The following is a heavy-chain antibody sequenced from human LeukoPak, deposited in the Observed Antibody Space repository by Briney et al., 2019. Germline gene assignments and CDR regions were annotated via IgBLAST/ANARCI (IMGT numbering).Heavy chain of an antibody. CDR2: IYYSGST. V-gene: IGHV4-59*08. CDR1: GGSIRSYY. Sequence: PSETLSLTCTVSGGSIRSYYWSWIRQPPGKGLEWIGYIYYSGSTNYNPSLKSRVTISVDTSKNQFSLKLSSVTAADTAVYYCARRYSYGFYFDYWGQGTLVTVSS. CDR3: ARRYSYGFYFDY. J-gene: IGHJ4*02. D-gene: IGHD5-18*01.